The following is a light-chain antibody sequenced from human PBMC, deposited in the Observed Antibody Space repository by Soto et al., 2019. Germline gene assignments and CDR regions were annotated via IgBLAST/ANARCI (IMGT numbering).Light chain of an antibody. CDR2: VAS. J-gene: IGKJ4*01. V-gene: IGKV3-15*01. CDR1: QSVNSN. Sequence: EIVMTQSPATLSVSPGERVNLSCRASQSVNSNLAWYQQKPGQTPKLLIYVASTRATGIPARFSGSGSGTEFTLTISSLQSEDFAIYYCQQYNAWPLTFGGGTKVEFK. CDR3: QQYNAWPLT.